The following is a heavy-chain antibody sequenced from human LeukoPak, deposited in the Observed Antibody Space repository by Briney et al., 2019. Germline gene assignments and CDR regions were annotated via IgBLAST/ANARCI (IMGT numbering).Heavy chain of an antibody. Sequence: SETLSLTCAVYGGSFSGYYWSWIRQPPGKGLEWIGEINHSGSTNYNPSLKSRVTISVDTSKNQFSLKLSSVTAADTAVYYCASAIGYCSSTSCPDDAFDIWGRGTMVTVSS. CDR2: INHSGST. V-gene: IGHV4-34*01. CDR1: GGSFSGYY. CDR3: ASAIGYCSSTSCPDDAFDI. J-gene: IGHJ3*02. D-gene: IGHD2-2*01.